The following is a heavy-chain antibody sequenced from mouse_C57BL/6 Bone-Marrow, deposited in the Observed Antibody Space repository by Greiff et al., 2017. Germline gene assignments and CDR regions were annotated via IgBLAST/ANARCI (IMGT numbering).Heavy chain of an antibody. CDR1: GYTFTSYW. V-gene: IGHV1-50*01. CDR2: IDPSDSYT. CDR3: AIRGVDY. D-gene: IGHD1-1*01. J-gene: IGHJ2*01. Sequence: VQLQQPGAELVKPGASVKLSCKASGYTFTSYWMQWVKQRPGQGLEWIGEIDPSDSYTNYNQKFKGKATLTVDTSSSTAYMQLSSLTSEDSAVYYCAIRGVDYWGQGTTLTVSS.